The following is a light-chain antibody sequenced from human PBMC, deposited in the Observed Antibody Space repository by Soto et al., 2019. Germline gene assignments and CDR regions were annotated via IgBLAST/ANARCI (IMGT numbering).Light chain of an antibody. CDR3: SSYAGTNTVI. CDR1: ISDVGGYNH. V-gene: IGLV2-8*01. CDR2: EVT. Sequence: QSVLTQPPSASGSPGQSVTISCAGSISDVGGYNHVSWYQQHPGKAPKLLIYEVTKRPSGVPARFSGSKSGNTASLTVSGLQGDDEADYYCSSYAGTNTVIFGGGTKLTVL. J-gene: IGLJ2*01.